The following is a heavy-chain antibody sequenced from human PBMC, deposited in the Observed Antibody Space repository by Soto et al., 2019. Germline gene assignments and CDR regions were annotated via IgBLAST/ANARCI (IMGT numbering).Heavy chain of an antibody. CDR1: GFDISTYG. J-gene: IGHJ4*02. D-gene: IGHD1-26*01. CDR2: IWYDGSNQ. Sequence: VGSLRLSCEASGFDISTYGLHWVRQAPGKGLEWLAFIWYDGSNQHYAASVKGRFTISRDNSRNTLYLQMNNLRADDTAVYFCARAVSSATYYDCIGYWGRGTLVTVSS. CDR3: ARAVSSATYYDCIGY. V-gene: IGHV3-33*01.